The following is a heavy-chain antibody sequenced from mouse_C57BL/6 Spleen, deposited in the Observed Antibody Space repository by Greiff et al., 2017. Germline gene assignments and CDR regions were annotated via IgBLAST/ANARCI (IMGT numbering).Heavy chain of an antibody. Sequence: VQLQQPGTELVKPGASVKLSCKASGYTFTSYWMHWVKQRPVQGLEWIGNINPSTGGTNYNGKFKSKAILTVDKSSSTAYMQLSSLTSEDSAVYYCARRRVPPRDWDMDYWGQGTSVTVSS. V-gene: IGHV1-53*01. CDR3: ARRRVPPRDWDMDY. J-gene: IGHJ4*01. CDR1: GYTFTSYW. CDR2: INPSTGGT. D-gene: IGHD4-1*01.